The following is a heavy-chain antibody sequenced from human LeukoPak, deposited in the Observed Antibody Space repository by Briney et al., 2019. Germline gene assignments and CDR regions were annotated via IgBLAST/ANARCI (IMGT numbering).Heavy chain of an antibody. D-gene: IGHD6-13*01. Sequence: GGSLRLSCAASGFTFSSYVMSWVRQAPGKGLEWVSNIGGSIGSRFYADSVKGRFAISRDNSKNTLYLQMNNLRAEDTAVYYCAKRGSSWDLFEYWGQGTLVTVSS. CDR2: IGGSIGSR. J-gene: IGHJ4*02. V-gene: IGHV3-23*01. CDR1: GFTFSSYV. CDR3: AKRGSSWDLFEY.